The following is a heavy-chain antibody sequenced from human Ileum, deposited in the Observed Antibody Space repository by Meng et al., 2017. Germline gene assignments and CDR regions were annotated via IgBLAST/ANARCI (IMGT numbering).Heavy chain of an antibody. CDR3: VISLGGYSYGIDS. CDR2: INPANGNT. D-gene: IGHD5-18*01. CDR1: GYTFTSYT. Sequence: HVQLVSSGAEVKKPGASVKVSCKASGYTFTSYTINWLRQAPGQRLEWVGWINPANGNTKYSQTFQGRLTFTSDTSASTAYMELSSLRSEDTAVFYCVISLGGYSYGIDSWGQGTLVTVSS. J-gene: IGHJ4*02. V-gene: IGHV1-3*01.